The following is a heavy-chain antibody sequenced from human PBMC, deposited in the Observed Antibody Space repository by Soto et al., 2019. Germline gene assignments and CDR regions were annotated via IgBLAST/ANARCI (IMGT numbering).Heavy chain of an antibody. CDR1: GGSISSGGYY. D-gene: IGHD5-12*01. J-gene: IGHJ4*02. CDR2: IYYSGST. V-gene: IGHV4-31*03. Sequence: PSETLSLTCTVSGGSISSGGYYWSWIRQHPGKGLEWIGYIYYSGSTYYNPSLKSRVTISVDTSKNQFSLKLSSVTAADTAVYYCARENRGYSGYDIGGFDYWGQGTLVTVSS. CDR3: ARENRGYSGYDIGGFDY.